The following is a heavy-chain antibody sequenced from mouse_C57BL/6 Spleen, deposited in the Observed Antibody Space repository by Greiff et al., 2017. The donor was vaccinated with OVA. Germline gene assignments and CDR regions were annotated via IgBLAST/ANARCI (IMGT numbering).Heavy chain of an antibody. J-gene: IGHJ4*01. CDR2: IYPGSGST. CDR3: AKWDYSYYAMDY. Sequence: QVHVKQSGAELVKPGASVKMSCKASGYTFTSYWITWVKQRPGQGLEWIGDIYPGSGSTNYNEKFKSKATLTVDTSSSTAYMQLSSLTSEDSAVYYCAKWDYSYYAMDYWGQGTSVTVSS. CDR1: GYTFTSYW. D-gene: IGHD4-1*01. V-gene: IGHV1-55*01.